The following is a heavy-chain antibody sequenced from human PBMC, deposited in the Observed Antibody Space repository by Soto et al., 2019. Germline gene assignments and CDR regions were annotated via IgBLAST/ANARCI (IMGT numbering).Heavy chain of an antibody. D-gene: IGHD2-8*02. CDR3: ARDRTARAAWCDY. J-gene: IGHJ4*02. V-gene: IGHV3-30*14. Sequence: QVQLVESGGGVVQPGRSLRLSCAASGFTFSSYAMHWVRQAPGKGLEWVAVISYDGSNKYYADSVKGRFTITRDNSKYSLYLQMNSLRAEDTAVYYCARDRTARAAWCDYLGQGTLVSVSS. CDR1: GFTFSSYA. CDR2: ISYDGSNK.